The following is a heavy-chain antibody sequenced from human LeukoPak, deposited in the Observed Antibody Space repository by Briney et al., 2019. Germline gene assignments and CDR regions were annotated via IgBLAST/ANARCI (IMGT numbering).Heavy chain of an antibody. Sequence: ETLSLTCAVYGGSFSGYYWSWIRQPPGKGLEWIGEINHSGSTNYNPSLKSRVTISVDTSKNQFSLKLSSVTAADTAVYYCAGPMVRGVTSRLDYWGQGTLVTVSS. CDR1: GGSFSGYY. D-gene: IGHD3-10*01. J-gene: IGHJ4*02. CDR2: INHSGST. CDR3: AGPMVRGVTSRLDY. V-gene: IGHV4-34*01.